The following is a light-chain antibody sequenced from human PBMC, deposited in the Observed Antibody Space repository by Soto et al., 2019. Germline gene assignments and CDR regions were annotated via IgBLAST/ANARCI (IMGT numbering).Light chain of an antibody. J-gene: IGKJ5*01. CDR3: QQRSNLPQIT. CDR1: QSVSSNY. V-gene: IGKV3D-20*02. Sequence: IMLTQSPGTLSLSQGERATLSCRASQSVSSNYLAWYQQKPGQAPRLLIYIASNRATGIPDRFTGSGSGTDFTLTISRLEPEDFAVYYCQQRSNLPQITFGQVTLPE. CDR2: IAS.